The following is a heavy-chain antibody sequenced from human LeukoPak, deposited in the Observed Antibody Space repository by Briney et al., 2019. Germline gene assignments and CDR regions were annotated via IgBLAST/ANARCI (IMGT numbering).Heavy chain of an antibody. Sequence: GGSLRLSCAAAGFTFSSYSMNWVRQAPGKGLEWVSSISSSSSYIYYADSVKGRFTISRDNAKNSLYLQMNSLRAEDTAVYYCARGAAANRDPWGQGTLVTVSS. CDR1: GFTFSSYS. CDR2: ISSSSSYI. V-gene: IGHV3-21*01. D-gene: IGHD6-13*01. CDR3: ARGAAANRDP. J-gene: IGHJ5*02.